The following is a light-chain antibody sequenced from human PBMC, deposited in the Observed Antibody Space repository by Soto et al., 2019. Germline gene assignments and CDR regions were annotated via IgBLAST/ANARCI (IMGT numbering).Light chain of an antibody. CDR2: EGT. J-gene: IGLJ1*01. CDR3: YSYAGENLYV. V-gene: IGLV2-23*01. Sequence: LTQPASVSATPGQSITIPCTGTSSDVGSYNLVSWFQQHPGKVPKLLIYEGTKRPSGLSDRFSGYKSGNTASLTISGLQAEAEADYYCYSYAGENLYVFGTGTTVTVL. CDR1: SSDVGSYNL.